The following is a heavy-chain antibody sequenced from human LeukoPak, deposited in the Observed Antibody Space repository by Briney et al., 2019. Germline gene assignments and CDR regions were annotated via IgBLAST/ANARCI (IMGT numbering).Heavy chain of an antibody. D-gene: IGHD6-19*01. Sequence: QPGGSLRLSCAASGFTFSSYGMHWVRQAPGKGLEWVAFIRNDGSNKYYADSVKGRFTISRDNSKNTLYLQMNSLRAEDTAVYYCAKDGQWLVPIYSRGDYWGQGTLVTVSS. CDR3: AKDGQWLVPIYSRGDY. J-gene: IGHJ4*02. CDR2: IRNDGSNK. V-gene: IGHV3-30*02. CDR1: GFTFSSYG.